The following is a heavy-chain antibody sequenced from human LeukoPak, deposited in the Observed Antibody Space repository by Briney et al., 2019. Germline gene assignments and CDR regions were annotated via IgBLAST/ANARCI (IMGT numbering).Heavy chain of an antibody. V-gene: IGHV4-39*07. CDR3: ARGGDYYDSSVVWFDP. J-gene: IGHJ5*02. D-gene: IGHD3-22*01. CDR2: IYYSGST. Sequence: PSETLSLTCTVSGGSISSYYWSWIRQPPGKGLEWIGSIYYSGSTYYNPSLKSRVTISVDTSKNQFSLKLSSVTAADTAVYYCARGGDYYDSSVVWFDPWGQGTLVTVSS. CDR1: GGSISSYY.